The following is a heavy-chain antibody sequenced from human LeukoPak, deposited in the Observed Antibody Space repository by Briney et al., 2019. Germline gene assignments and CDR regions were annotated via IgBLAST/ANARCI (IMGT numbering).Heavy chain of an antibody. Sequence: PSETLSLTCAVYGGSFSGYYWSWIRQPPGKGLEWIGEINHSGSTNYNPSLKSRVTISVDTSKNQFSLKLSSVTAADTAVYYCARPSRSTSKAFDIWGQGTMVTVSS. CDR3: ARPSRSTSKAFDI. D-gene: IGHD2-2*01. CDR1: GGSFSGYY. V-gene: IGHV4-34*01. CDR2: INHSGST. J-gene: IGHJ3*02.